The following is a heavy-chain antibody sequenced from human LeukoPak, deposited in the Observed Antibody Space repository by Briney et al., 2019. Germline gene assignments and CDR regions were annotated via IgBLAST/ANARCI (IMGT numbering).Heavy chain of an antibody. D-gene: IGHD6-25*01. V-gene: IGHV3-33*01. CDR2: IWYDGSNK. CDR1: GFTFSSYG. Sequence: GGSLRLSCAASGFTFSSYGMHWVRQAPGKGLEWVAVIWYDGSNKYYADSVKGRFTISRDNSKNTLYLQMNSLRAEDTAVYYCARAPAATHYYFDYWGQGTLVTVSS. J-gene: IGHJ4*02. CDR3: ARAPAATHYYFDY.